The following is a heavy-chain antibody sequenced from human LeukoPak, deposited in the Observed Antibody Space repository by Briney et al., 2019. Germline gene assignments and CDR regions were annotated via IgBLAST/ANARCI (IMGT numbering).Heavy chain of an antibody. V-gene: IGHV1-18*04. CDR3: ARNTGYCSSTSCYDWFDP. D-gene: IGHD2-2*01. CDR1: GYTFTSYG. J-gene: IGHJ5*02. Sequence: ASVKVSCKASGYTFTSYGINWVRQAPGQALEWMGWISAYNGNTNYAQKLQGRVTMTTDTCTSTAYMELRSLRSDDTAVYYCARNTGYCSSTSCYDWFDPWGQGTLVTVSS. CDR2: ISAYNGNT.